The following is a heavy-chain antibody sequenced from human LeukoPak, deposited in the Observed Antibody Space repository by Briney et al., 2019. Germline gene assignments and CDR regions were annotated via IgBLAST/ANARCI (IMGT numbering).Heavy chain of an antibody. Sequence: PSETLSLTCAVYGGSFSGYCWSWIRQPPGKGLEWIGYIYHSGSTYYNPSLKSRVTISVDRSKNQFSLKLSSVTAADTAVYYCARVRTAMAFNYFDYWGQGTLVTVSS. V-gene: IGHV4-30-2*01. J-gene: IGHJ4*02. CDR1: GGSFSGYC. CDR2: IYHSGST. CDR3: ARVRTAMAFNYFDY. D-gene: IGHD5-18*01.